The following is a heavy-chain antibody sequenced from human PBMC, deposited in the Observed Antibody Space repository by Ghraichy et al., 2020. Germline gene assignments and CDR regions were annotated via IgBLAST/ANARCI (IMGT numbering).Heavy chain of an antibody. CDR2: IYYSGST. J-gene: IGHJ6*02. V-gene: IGHV4-59*01. CDR1: GGSISSYY. Sequence: SQTLSLTCTVSGGSISSYYWSWIRQPPGKGLEWIGYIYYSGSTNYNPSLKSRVTISVDTSKNQFSLKLSSVTAADTAVYYCAREDRGDVLRFLEPYGMDVWGQGTTVTVSS. CDR3: AREDRGDVLRFLEPYGMDV. D-gene: IGHD3-3*01.